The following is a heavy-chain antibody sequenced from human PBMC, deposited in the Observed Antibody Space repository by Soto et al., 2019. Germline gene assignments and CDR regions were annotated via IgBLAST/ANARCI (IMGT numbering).Heavy chain of an antibody. CDR2: IYYSGST. J-gene: IGHJ5*02. CDR3: ARQGFDDFWSGPNNWFDP. Sequence: SETLSLTCTVSGGSISSGGYYWSWIRQHPGKGLEWIGYIYYSGSTYYNPSLKSRVTISVDTSKNQFSLKLSSVTAADTAVYYCARQGFDDFWSGPNNWFDPWGQGTLVTVSS. D-gene: IGHD3-3*01. V-gene: IGHV4-31*03. CDR1: GGSISSGGYY.